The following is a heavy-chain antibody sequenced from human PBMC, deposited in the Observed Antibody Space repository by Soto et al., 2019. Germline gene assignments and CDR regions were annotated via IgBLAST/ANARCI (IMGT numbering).Heavy chain of an antibody. CDR3: ARGDATKTVVTTYYGMDV. J-gene: IGHJ6*02. V-gene: IGHV1-69*12. D-gene: IGHD4-17*01. CDR1: GGSLSNYG. Sequence: QVQLVQSGAEVKKPGSSVKVSCKASGGSLSNYGLSWVRQAPGQGLEWMGGFIPVFGTANYAQKFQGRVTITADESTSIVYMDVTSLRSEDTAVYYRARGDATKTVVTTYYGMDVWGQGNTVTVSS. CDR2: FIPVFGTA.